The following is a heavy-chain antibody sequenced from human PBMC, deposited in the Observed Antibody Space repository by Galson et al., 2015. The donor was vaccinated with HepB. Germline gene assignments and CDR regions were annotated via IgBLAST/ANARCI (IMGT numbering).Heavy chain of an antibody. J-gene: IGHJ6*02. CDR2: AYYRSKWSY. CDR1: GDSVSGNSAA. D-gene: IGHD2/OR15-2a*01. Sequence: CAISGDSVSGNSAAWNRIRQSPSRGLEWLGRAYYRSKWSYDYSVSVKSRITINPDTSKNQFSLQLNSVTPEDTAVYFCARALYCTSSATSYCNSMDVWGQGTTVTVSS. V-gene: IGHV6-1*01. CDR3: ARALYCTSSATSYCNSMDV.